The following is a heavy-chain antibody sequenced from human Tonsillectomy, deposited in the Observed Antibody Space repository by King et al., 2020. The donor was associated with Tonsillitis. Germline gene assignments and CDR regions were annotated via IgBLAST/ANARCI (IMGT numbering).Heavy chain of an antibody. CDR1: GFTFSSYG. CDR3: AKVTSPWSYYYYGMDL. J-gene: IGHJ6*02. D-gene: IGHD3-3*01. Sequence: VQLVESGGGVVQPGRSLRLSCAASGFTFSSYGIHWVRQAPGKGLEWVAVISYDGSNKYYADSVKGRFTISRDNSKNTVYLQMNSLRAEDKAEYYCAKVTSPWSYYYYGMDLWRQGTAVTVSS. V-gene: IGHV3-30*18. CDR2: ISYDGSNK.